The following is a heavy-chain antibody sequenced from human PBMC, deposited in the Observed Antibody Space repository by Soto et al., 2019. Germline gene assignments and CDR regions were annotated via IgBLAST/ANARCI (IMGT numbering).Heavy chain of an antibody. J-gene: IGHJ6*02. CDR1: GFTFSSYA. V-gene: IGHV3-23*01. D-gene: IGHD2-2*01. CDR2: ISGSGGST. CDR3: ANPDIVVVPVDYYYGMDV. Sequence: GGSLRLSCAASGFTFSSYAMSWVRQAPGKGLEWVSAISGSGGSTYYADSVKGRFTISRDNSKNTLYLQMNSLRAEDTAIYYCANPDIVVVPVDYYYGMDVWGQGTTVTVSS.